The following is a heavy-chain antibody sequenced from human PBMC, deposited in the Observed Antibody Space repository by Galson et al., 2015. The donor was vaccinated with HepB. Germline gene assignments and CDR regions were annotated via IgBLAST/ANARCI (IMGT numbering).Heavy chain of an antibody. J-gene: IGHJ4*02. Sequence: SLRLSCAASGFTFSSYGMHWVRQAPGKGLEWVAVIWYDGSDKYYADSVKGRFTISRDNSKNTLYLQMNSLRAEDTAVYYCATDRERDGNNARFDYWGQGTLVIVSS. CDR3: ATDRERDGNNARFDY. CDR2: IWYDGSDK. CDR1: GFTFSSYG. D-gene: IGHD5-24*01. V-gene: IGHV3-33*01.